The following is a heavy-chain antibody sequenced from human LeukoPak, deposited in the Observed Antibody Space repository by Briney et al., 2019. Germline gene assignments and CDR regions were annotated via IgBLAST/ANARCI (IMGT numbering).Heavy chain of an antibody. D-gene: IGHD2-2*01. J-gene: IGHJ4*02. CDR2: ISGSGGST. Sequence: GGPLSLSCAASGFTFSSYAMSWVRQAPGKGLEGVSAISGSGGSTYYADSVKGRFTISRDNSKNTLYLQMNSLRAEDTAVYYCAQGRSSTSWLGYWGQGTLVTVSS. CDR3: AQGRSSTSWLGY. CDR1: GFTFSSYA. V-gene: IGHV3-23*01.